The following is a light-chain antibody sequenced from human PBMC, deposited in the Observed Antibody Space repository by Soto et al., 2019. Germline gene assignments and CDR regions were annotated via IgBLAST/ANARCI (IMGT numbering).Light chain of an antibody. V-gene: IGKV1-33*01. Sequence: DIQMTQSPSSLSAPVGHRVTLTCKSSQDISTYLNWYKQELGKAPKLLIYDASNLETVVPSRFSGSGSGTDFTFTIRSLKPDDIAKYYCQHYSHLITFGQGTKLDIK. CDR1: QDISTY. CDR2: DAS. CDR3: QHYSHLIT. J-gene: IGKJ5*01.